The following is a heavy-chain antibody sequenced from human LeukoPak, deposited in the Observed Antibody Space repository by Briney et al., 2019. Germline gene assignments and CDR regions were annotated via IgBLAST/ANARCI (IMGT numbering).Heavy chain of an antibody. CDR2: IYYSGST. Sequence: SETLSLTCNVSGGSISSSGYYWGWIRQSPGKGLEWIGSIYYSGSTYYNPSLKSRVTISVDTSKNQFSLKLSSVTAADTAVYYCARHQGGSYFGDTTSYYFDYWGQGTLVTVSS. J-gene: IGHJ4*02. CDR1: GGSISSSGYY. CDR3: ARHQGGSYFGDTTSYYFDY. D-gene: IGHD1-26*01. V-gene: IGHV4-39*01.